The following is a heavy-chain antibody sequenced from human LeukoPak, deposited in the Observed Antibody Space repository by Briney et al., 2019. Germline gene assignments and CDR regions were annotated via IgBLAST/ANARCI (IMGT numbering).Heavy chain of an antibody. J-gene: IGHJ3*02. Sequence: GSLRLSCAASGFTVSSNYMSWVRQAPGKGLEWIGYIYHSGSTYYNPSLKSRVTISVDRSKNQFSLKLSSVTAADTAVYYCARRVFWQLEPGEGRITAPKFDAFDIWGQGTMVTVSS. CDR3: ARRVFWQLEPGEGRITAPKFDAFDI. CDR2: IYHSGST. D-gene: IGHD1-1*01. CDR1: GFTVSSNY. V-gene: IGHV4-4*02.